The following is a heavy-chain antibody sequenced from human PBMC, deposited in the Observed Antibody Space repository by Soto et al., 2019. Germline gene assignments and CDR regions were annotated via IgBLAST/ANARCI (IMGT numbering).Heavy chain of an antibody. D-gene: IGHD2-15*01. CDR3: ARSSATYDY. V-gene: IGHV3-30*03. CDR2: ISYDGSNK. CDR1: GFTFSSYG. Sequence: QVQLVESGGGVVQPGRSLRLSCAASGFTFSSYGMHWVRQAPGKGLEWVAVISYDGSNKYYADSVKGRFTISRDNSKNTLYLQMNSLRAEDTAVYYCARSSATYDYWGQGTLVTVSS. J-gene: IGHJ4*02.